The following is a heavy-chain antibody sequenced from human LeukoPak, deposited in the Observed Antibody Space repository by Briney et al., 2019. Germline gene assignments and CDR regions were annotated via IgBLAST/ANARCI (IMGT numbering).Heavy chain of an antibody. CDR3: ARGVHYDILTGYRRDYWFDP. J-gene: IGHJ5*02. Sequence: SETLSLTCTVSGDSISTYYWSWIRQPPGKGLEWIGYIYYRVTSNHNPSLKSRVTMSVDMSTRQISLKLSSVTAADTAVYYCARGVHYDILTGYRRDYWFDPWGQGTLVTVSS. V-gene: IGHV4-59*01. D-gene: IGHD3-9*01. CDR2: IYYRVTS. CDR1: GDSISTYY.